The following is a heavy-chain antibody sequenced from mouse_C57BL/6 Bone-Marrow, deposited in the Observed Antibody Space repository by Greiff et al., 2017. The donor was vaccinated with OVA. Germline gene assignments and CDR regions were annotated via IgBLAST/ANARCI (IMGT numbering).Heavy chain of an antibody. V-gene: IGHV5-12*01. CDR1: GFTFSDYY. J-gene: IGHJ2*01. CDR2: ISNGGGST. CDR3: ARQRTGPLDY. Sequence: EVQLVESGGGLVQPGGSLKLSCAASGFTFSDYYMYWVRQTPEKRLEWVAYISNGGGSTYYPDTVKGRFTISRDNAKNTLYLQMSRLKSEDTAMYYCARQRTGPLDYWGQGTTLTVSS. D-gene: IGHD4-1*01.